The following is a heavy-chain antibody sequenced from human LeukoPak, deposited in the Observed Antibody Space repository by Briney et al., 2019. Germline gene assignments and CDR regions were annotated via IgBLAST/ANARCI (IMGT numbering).Heavy chain of an antibody. CDR2: ISAYNGNT. Sequence: ASVKVSCKASGFTFTSSAMQWVRQAPGQGLEWMGWISAYNGNTNYAQKLQGRVTMTTDTSTSTAYMELRSPRSDDTAVYYCARDYGSVQPPLDYWGQGTLVTVSS. J-gene: IGHJ4*02. CDR3: ARDYGSVQPPLDY. D-gene: IGHD3-10*01. V-gene: IGHV1-18*01. CDR1: GFTFTSSA.